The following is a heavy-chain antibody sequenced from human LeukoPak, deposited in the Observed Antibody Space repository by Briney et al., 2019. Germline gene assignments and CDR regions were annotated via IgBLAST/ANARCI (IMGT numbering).Heavy chain of an antibody. CDR3: SSTRLRYSSGWH. V-gene: IGHV4-4*07. CDR1: GGSISSYY. J-gene: IGHJ4*02. D-gene: IGHD6-19*01. Sequence: SETLSLTCTVSGGSISSYYWSWIRQPAGKGLEWIGRIYTSGSTNYNPSLKSRVTMSVDTSKNQFSLRLSSVTASDTSIYYCSSTRLRYSSGWHWGQGSLVTVSS. CDR2: IYTSGST.